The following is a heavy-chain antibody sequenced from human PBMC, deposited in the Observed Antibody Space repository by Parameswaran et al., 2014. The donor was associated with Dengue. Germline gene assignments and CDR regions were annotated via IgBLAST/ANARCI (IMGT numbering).Heavy chain of an antibody. D-gene: IGHD2-15*01. CDR1: GGFISSYY. V-gene: IGHV3-30*03. CDR3: AREVDGGWFDP. CDR2: ISYDGNNQ. Sequence: LSLTCTVSGGFISSYYWSWIRQPPGKGLEWMAVISYDGNNQYYRDSVKGRFTVSGDNSKNTLYLQVNSLRPEDTAVYYCAREVDGGWFDPWGQGTLVTVSS. J-gene: IGHJ5*02.